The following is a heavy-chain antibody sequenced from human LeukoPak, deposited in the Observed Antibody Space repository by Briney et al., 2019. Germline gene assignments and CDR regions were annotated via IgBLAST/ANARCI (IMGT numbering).Heavy chain of an antibody. CDR3: ARVAYGSGSYVHY. CDR2: MNPNSGNT. J-gene: IGHJ4*02. CDR1: GYTFTSYD. V-gene: IGHV1-8*01. D-gene: IGHD3-10*01. Sequence: ASVKVSCKASGYTFTSYDINWVRQATGQGLEWMGWMNPNSGNTGYAQKFQGRVTMTRNTSVSTAYMELSSLRSEDTAVYYCARVAYGSGSYVHYWGQGTLVTVSS.